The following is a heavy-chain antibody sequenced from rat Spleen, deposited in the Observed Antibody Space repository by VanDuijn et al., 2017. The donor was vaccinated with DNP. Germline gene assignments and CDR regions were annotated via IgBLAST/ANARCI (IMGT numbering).Heavy chain of an antibody. CDR1: GFIFSNYW. V-gene: IGHV5-31*01. CDR2: ITNSGDNI. D-gene: IGHD3-1*01. J-gene: IGHJ1*01. CDR3: ARHVPLLTDWYFDF. Sequence: EVQLVESGGGPVQPGRSLKLSCVASGFIFSNYWMTWIRQAPGKGLEWVASITNSGDNIYYSDSVKGRFSISRDNAKSTLYLQMNSLRSEDTATYYCARHVPLLTDWYFDFWGPGTMVSVSS.